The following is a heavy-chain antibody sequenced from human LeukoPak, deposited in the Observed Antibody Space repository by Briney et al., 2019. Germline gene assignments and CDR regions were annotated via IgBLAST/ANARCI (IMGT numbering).Heavy chain of an antibody. V-gene: IGHV4-4*07. CDR1: GGSISDKF. CDR2: IYTSGST. Sequence: PSETLSLTCTVSGGSISDKFWSWVRQPPGKGLEWIGRIYTSGSTDYNPSLKSRVTLSIDTSKDQFSLRLRSVTVADTAVCYCVRGWSGYDHWGQGSLVIVSS. D-gene: IGHD3-3*01. CDR3: VRGWSGYDH. J-gene: IGHJ4*02.